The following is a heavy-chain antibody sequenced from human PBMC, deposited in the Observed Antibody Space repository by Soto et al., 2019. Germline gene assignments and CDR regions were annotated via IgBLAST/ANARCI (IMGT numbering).Heavy chain of an antibody. Sequence: QVQLVQSRAEVKKPGASVNVSCKASGYTFTDYYIYWLRQAPGHGLEWMGWINPNSGATNYAHNFQGRVTMTRDTSIRAAYMELSRLSSDDTAVYYCAKDQGGYMVSGMDVWGQGNTVTVSS. CDR1: GYTFTDYY. CDR3: AKDQGGYMVSGMDV. CDR2: INPNSGAT. D-gene: IGHD2-2*02. J-gene: IGHJ6*02. V-gene: IGHV1-2*02.